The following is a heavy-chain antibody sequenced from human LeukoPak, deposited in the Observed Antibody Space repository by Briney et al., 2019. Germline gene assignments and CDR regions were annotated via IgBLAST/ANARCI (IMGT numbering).Heavy chain of an antibody. CDR3: ASGNVLRYFDWSRPFDY. D-gene: IGHD3-9*01. Sequence: GASVKVSCKASGYTFTSYDINWVRQATGQGLEWMGWMNPNSGNTGYAQKFQGRVTMTRNTSISTAYMELSSLRSEDAAVYYCASGNVLRYFDWSRPFDYWGQGTLVTVSS. V-gene: IGHV1-8*01. J-gene: IGHJ4*02. CDR1: GYTFTSYD. CDR2: MNPNSGNT.